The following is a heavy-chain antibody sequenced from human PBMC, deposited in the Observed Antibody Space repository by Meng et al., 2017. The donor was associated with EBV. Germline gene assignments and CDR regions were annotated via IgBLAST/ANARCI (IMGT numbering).Heavy chain of an antibody. D-gene: IGHD4-17*01. V-gene: IGHV4-61*01. J-gene: IGHJ5*02. CDR2: IYYSGST. CDR3: ARGRYYGDYFWFDP. CDR1: GGSVSSGSYY. Sequence: VQLQEPGPGLGKPSETLSLTCTVSGGSVSSGSYYWSWIRQPPGKGLEWIGYIYYSGSTNYNPSLKSRVTISVDTSKNQFSLKLSSVTAADTAVYYCARGRYYGDYFWFDPWGQGTLVTVSS.